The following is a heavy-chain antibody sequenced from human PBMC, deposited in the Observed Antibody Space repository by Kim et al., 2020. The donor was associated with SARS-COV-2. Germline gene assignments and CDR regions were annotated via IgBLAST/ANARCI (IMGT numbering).Heavy chain of an antibody. CDR3: AKVGPIPYCGGDCYRGGFDY. J-gene: IGHJ4*02. D-gene: IGHD2-21*01. Sequence: FTISRDNSKNTLYLQMNSLGAEDTAVYYCAKVGPIPYCGGDCYRGGFDYWGQGTLVTVSS. V-gene: IGHV3-30*02.